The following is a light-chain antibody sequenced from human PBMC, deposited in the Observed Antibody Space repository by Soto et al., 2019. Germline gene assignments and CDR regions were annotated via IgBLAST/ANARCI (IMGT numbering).Light chain of an antibody. V-gene: IGLV4-69*01. CDR2: INSDGSH. CDR1: SGHSTYT. Sequence: QLVLTQSPSVSASLGASVKLTCTLSSGHSTYTIAWHQQQPEKGPRYLMNINSDGSHTKGDGIPDRFSGSSSGAERYLTISSLQSEDEADYYCQTWGTGYAVFGGGTQLTVL. CDR3: QTWGTGYAV. J-gene: IGLJ7*01.